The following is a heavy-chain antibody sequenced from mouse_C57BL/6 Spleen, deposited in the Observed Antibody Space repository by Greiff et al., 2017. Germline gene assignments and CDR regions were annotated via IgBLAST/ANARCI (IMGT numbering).Heavy chain of an antibody. Sequence: EVQVVESGPGLVKPSQSLSLTCSVTGYSITSGYYWNWIRQFPGNKLEWMGYISYDGSNNYNPSLKNRISITRDTSKNQFFLKLNSVTTEDTATYYCARERGYYAMDYWGQGTSVTVSS. CDR3: ARERGYYAMDY. V-gene: IGHV3-6*01. CDR1: GYSITSGYY. CDR2: ISYDGSN. J-gene: IGHJ4*01.